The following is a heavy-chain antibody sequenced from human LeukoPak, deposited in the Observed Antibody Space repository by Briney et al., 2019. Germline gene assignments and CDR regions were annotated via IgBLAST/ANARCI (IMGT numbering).Heavy chain of an antibody. D-gene: IGHD3-3*01. J-gene: IGHJ4*02. Sequence: GGSLRLSCVASGFTFGKYWMSWVRQAPGKGLEWVANIKLDGSEKNYVDPVKGRFTISRDNTKNSLYLQMNSLRAEDTAVYYCARDRAWNYFDYWGQGTLVTVSS. CDR2: IKLDGSEK. CDR1: GFTFGKYW. V-gene: IGHV3-7*01. CDR3: ARDRAWNYFDY.